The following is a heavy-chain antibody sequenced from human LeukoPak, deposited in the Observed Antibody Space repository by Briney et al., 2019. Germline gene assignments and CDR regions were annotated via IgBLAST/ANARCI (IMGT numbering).Heavy chain of an antibody. V-gene: IGHV3-23*01. CDR3: AKDRAYCSSSTCLDQDF. CDR2: ISAGGDYT. J-gene: IGHJ4*02. CDR1: GFTFSSYP. D-gene: IGHD2/OR15-2a*01. Sequence: GGSLRLSCAASGFTFSSYPIKWVRQAPGKGLEWVSEISAGGDYTYYADSVKGRFTISRDNSKNTLYLQMNSLRDEDTAVYYCAKDRAYCSSSTCLDQDFWGQGTLVTVSS.